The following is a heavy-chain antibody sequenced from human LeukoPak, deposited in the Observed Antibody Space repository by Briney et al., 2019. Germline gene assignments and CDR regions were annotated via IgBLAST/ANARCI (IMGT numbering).Heavy chain of an antibody. J-gene: IGHJ3*02. CDR2: IYYSGST. Sequence: PSQTLCLTCTVSGGSISSGGYYWSWIRQHPGKGLEWIGYIYYSGSTYYNPSLKSRVTISVDTSKNQFSLKLSSVTAADTAVYYCARDTMVRGKGAFDIWGQGTMVTVSS. CDR1: GGSISSGGYY. CDR3: ARDTMVRGKGAFDI. V-gene: IGHV4-31*03. D-gene: IGHD3-10*01.